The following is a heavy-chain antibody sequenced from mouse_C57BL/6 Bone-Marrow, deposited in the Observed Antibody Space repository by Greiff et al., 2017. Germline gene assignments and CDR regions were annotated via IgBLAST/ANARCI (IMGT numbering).Heavy chain of an antibody. Sequence: QVQLQQSGPELVKPGASVKISCKASGYAFSSSWMNWVKQRPGKGLEWIGRIYTGDGDTNYNGKLKGKATLTADKSSSTAYMQLSSLTSEDSAVYFCALYYDYDNDAMDYWGQGTSVTVSS. CDR3: ALYYDYDNDAMDY. D-gene: IGHD2-4*01. CDR2: IYTGDGDT. CDR1: GYAFSSSW. J-gene: IGHJ4*01. V-gene: IGHV1-82*01.